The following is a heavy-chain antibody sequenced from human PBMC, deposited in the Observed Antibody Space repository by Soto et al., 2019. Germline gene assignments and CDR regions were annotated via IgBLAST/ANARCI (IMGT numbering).Heavy chain of an antibody. Sequence: GASVKVSCKTSGFTFSSSAVHWVRQARGHRLQWIGWIDVGSANANYAHMLQERVTISRDMSTSTAYMELSSLRSEDTAVYYCAADVRMVRGVYYYYYGMDVWG. D-gene: IGHD3-10*01. CDR1: GFTFSSSA. CDR2: IDVGSANA. CDR3: AADVRMVRGVYYYYYGMDV. V-gene: IGHV1-58*01. J-gene: IGHJ6*02.